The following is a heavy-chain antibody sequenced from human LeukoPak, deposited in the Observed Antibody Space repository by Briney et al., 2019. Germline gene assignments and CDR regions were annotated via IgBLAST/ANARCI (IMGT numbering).Heavy chain of an antibody. V-gene: IGHV3-23*01. CDR1: GFTFSSYA. CDR2: ISGSGGST. D-gene: IGHD3-22*01. CDR3: AKEQVTIIVVVITHYFDY. Sequence: PGGSLRLSCAASGFTFSSYAMSWVRQAPGKGLEWVSAISGSGGSTYYADSVKGRFTISRDNSKNTLYLQMNSLRVEDTAVYYLAKEQVTIIVVVITHYFDYWGQGTLVTVSS. J-gene: IGHJ4*02.